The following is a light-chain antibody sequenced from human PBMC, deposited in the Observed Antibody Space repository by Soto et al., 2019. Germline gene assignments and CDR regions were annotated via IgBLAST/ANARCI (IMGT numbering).Light chain of an antibody. V-gene: IGKV3-11*01. CDR2: DIS. CDR1: QTVGNY. CDR3: QQCSNWPIT. J-gene: IGKJ5*01. Sequence: EVVLTQSPGTLSLSPGERATLSCRTSQTVGNYLAWYQQKPGQAPRLLIYDISNRATGIPARFSGSGSGTDFTLTISSLEHEDFAVYYCQQCSNWPITFGQGTRLEIK.